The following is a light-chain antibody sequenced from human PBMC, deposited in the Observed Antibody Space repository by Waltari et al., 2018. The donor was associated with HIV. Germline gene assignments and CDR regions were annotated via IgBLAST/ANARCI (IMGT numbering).Light chain of an antibody. CDR2: PGS. J-gene: IGLJ2*01. CDR1: KLADQF. Sequence: TQPPSVSVPSGQTASIPCSGEKLADQFPCWYQKKQGQPPIFLVYPGSRRPSGIPERFSASKSGNTGTLTIRGAQPLDEAGYFCQAWDANHAGFGGGTTLTVL. CDR3: QAWDANHAG. V-gene: IGLV3-1*01.